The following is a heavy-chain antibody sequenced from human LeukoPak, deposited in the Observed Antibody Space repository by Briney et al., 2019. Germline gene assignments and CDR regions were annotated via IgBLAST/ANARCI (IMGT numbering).Heavy chain of an antibody. CDR1: GFTFDDYG. D-gene: IGHD3-10*01. J-gene: IGHJ6*03. CDR3: ARGKSGSSGRYYYYMDV. V-gene: IGHV3-20*04. Sequence: GGSLRLSCAASGFTFDDYGMSWVRHAPGKGLEWVSGINWNGGSTGYADSVKGRFTISRDNAKNSLYLQMNSLRAEDTALYYCARGKSGSSGRYYYYMDVWGKGTTVTVSS. CDR2: INWNGGST.